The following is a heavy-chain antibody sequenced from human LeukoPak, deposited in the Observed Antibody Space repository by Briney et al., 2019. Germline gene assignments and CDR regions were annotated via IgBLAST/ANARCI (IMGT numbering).Heavy chain of an antibody. CDR1: GFTFSSYW. CDR3: STGSGHAFDI. Sequence: GGSLRLSCAASGFTFSSYWMHWVRQVPGKGLVWVSRINSDGSSTSYADSVRGRFTISRDNAKNTLYVQMNSLRAEDTAVYYCSTGSGHAFDIWGRGTMVAVSS. J-gene: IGHJ3*02. CDR2: INSDGSST. V-gene: IGHV3-74*01. D-gene: IGHD3-10*01.